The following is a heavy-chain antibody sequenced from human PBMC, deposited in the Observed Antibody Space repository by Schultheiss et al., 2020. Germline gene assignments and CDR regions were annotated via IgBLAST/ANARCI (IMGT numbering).Heavy chain of an antibody. CDR1: GYSFTSYG. D-gene: IGHD3-10*01. Sequence: GESLKISCKGSGYSFTSYGISWVRQAPGQGLEWMGWISAYNGNTNYAQKLQCRVTMTTDTSTSTAYMELRSLRSDDTAVYYCARATRHSGHPFLPTMEWGQGTLVTVSS. J-gene: IGHJ4*02. CDR3: ARATRHSGHPFLPTME. CDR2: ISAYNGNT. V-gene: IGHV1-18*01.